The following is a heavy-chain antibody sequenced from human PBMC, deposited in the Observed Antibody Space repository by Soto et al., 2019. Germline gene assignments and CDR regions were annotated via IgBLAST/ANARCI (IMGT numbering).Heavy chain of an antibody. CDR2: VFDSGST. CDR1: GGSMSGYH. Sequence: SETLSLTCTVSGGSMSGYHWTWIRQSPGKELEFIGSVFDSGSTKSNPSLRSRVAISIDSSKSQFSLILISVTAADTAVYYCASCLNSAGSCLRFLRWGQGTLVTVSS. J-gene: IGHJ1*01. V-gene: IGHV4-59*12. CDR3: ASCLNSAGSCLRFLR. D-gene: IGHD2-15*01.